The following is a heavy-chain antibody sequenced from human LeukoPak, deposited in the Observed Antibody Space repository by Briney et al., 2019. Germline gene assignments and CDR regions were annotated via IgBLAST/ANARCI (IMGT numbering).Heavy chain of an antibody. V-gene: IGHV3-43*02. CDR2: ISGDGGST. J-gene: IGHJ4*02. D-gene: IGHD6-13*01. Sequence: GGSLRLSCAASGFTFDDYAMHWVRQAPGKGLEWVSLISGDGGSTYYADSVKGRFAISRDSSKNSLYLQMNSLRTEDTALYYCAKGPYSSSWYIDYWGQGTLVTVSS. CDR3: AKGPYSSSWYIDY. CDR1: GFTFDDYA.